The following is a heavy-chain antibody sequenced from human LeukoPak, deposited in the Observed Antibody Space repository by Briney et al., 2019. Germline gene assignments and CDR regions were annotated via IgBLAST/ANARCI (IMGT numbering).Heavy chain of an antibody. J-gene: IGHJ4*02. CDR3: ARRGSSSGGFDY. CDR1: GGSISGYY. V-gene: IGHV4-59*08. CDR2: TYYSGST. Sequence: SETLSLTCTVSGGSISGYYWNWIRQPPGKGLEWIGYTYYSGSTNYNPSLKSRVTISLDTSKNQFALKLSSVTAADTAMYYCARRGSSSGGFDYGGRGPLVTV. D-gene: IGHD1-26*01.